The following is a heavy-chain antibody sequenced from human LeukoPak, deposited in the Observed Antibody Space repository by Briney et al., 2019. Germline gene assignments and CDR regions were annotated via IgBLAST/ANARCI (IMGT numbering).Heavy chain of an antibody. V-gene: IGHV3-48*01. D-gene: IGHD3-10*01. CDR2: IRGSSTTT. CDR1: GFTFKTYS. J-gene: IGHJ6*03. CDR3: AKGGGDDYFYYYMDL. Sequence: GGSLRLSCAASGFTFKTYSMNWVRQAPGKGLEWVAHIRGSSTTTLYAGSVKGRLTISRDNAKNSLFLQMNGLRAEDTALYYCAKGGGDDYFYYYMDLWGKGTTVTVSS.